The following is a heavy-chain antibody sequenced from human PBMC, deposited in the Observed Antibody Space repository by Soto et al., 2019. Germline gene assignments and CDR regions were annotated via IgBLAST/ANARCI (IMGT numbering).Heavy chain of an antibody. CDR1: GYIFTKYG. CDR2: INVYNGDR. V-gene: IGHV1-18*01. CDR3: ARLQLGGDRMLNWFDP. D-gene: IGHD2-21*02. Sequence: QVQGVQSGPELKKPGASVKVSCKAQGYIFTKYGIGWVRQAPGHGPEWMGLINVYNGDRKVAQKFQDRVSMTTDTATDTAYMELKSLRSGDTAVYYCARLQLGGDRMLNWFDPWGQGTLVTVSS. J-gene: IGHJ5*02.